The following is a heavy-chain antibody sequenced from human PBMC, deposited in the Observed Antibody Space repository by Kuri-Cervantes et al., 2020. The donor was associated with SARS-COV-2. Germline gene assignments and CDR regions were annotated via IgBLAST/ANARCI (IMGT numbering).Heavy chain of an antibody. CDR1: GYTFTSYG. CDR3: ARDLTIVAGGFDY. D-gene: IGHD6-19*01. Sequence: GGSLRLSCKASGYTFTSYGISWVRQAPGQGLEWMGWISAYNGNTNYAQKLQGRVTMTTGTSTSTAYMELRSLRSDDTAVYYCARDLTIVAGGFDYWGQGTLVTVSS. J-gene: IGHJ4*02. V-gene: IGHV1-18*01. CDR2: ISAYNGNT.